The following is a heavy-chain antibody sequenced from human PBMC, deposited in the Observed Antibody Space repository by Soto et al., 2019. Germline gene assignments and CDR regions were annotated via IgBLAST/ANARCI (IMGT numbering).Heavy chain of an antibody. CDR2: IYYSGST. V-gene: IGHV4-31*03. CDR1: GDSISSDGYY. J-gene: IGHJ3*02. CDR3: AREPAYGLGAFDI. D-gene: IGHD4-17*01. Sequence: SETLSLTCTVSGDSISSDGYYWAWIRQHPEKGLEWIGFIYYSGSTSYNPSLKSRVTMSVDTSKTQFSLRLTSVTAADTAMYYCAREPAYGLGAFDIWVQGTMVTV.